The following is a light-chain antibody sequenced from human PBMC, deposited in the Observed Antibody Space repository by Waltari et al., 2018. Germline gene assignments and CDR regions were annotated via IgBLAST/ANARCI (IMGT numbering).Light chain of an antibody. CDR2: GAS. V-gene: IGKV3-20*01. CDR3: HHYGGSFP. J-gene: IGKJ4*01. CDR1: QTVSDTY. Sequence: EIVLTQSPATLSLSLGERATLSCRASQTVSDTYLAWYQQIPGQAPRLLIYGASSRATGVPDRFSGSGSATDFTLFINRLEPEDFAVYYCHHYGGSFPFGGGTKVEIK.